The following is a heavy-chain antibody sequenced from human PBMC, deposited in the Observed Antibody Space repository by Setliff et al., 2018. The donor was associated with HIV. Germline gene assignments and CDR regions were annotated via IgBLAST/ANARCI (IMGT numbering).Heavy chain of an antibody. CDR3: ARYRYYYDSSGYGRWFDP. CDR1: GGSISSSSYY. D-gene: IGHD3-22*01. J-gene: IGHJ5*02. V-gene: IGHV4-39*01. CDR2: VYYSGST. Sequence: SETLSLTCTVSGGSISSSSYYWGWIRQPPGKGLEWIGNVYYSGSTYYNPSLKSRVTISVDTSENQFSLRLNSVTAADTAVYYCARYRYYYDSSGYGRWFDPWGQGTLVTVSS.